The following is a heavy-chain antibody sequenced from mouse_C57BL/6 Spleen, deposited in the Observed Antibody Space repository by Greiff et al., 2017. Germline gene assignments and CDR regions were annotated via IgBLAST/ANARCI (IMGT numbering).Heavy chain of an antibody. CDR2: ISRGGSYT. V-gene: IGHV5-6*01. CDR3: ARQNDVYWGY. D-gene: IGHD2-3*01. CDR1: GFTFSSYG. J-gene: IGHJ2*01. Sequence: EVKLLESGGDLVKPGGSLKLSCAASGFTFSSYGMSWVRQTPDKRLEWVATISRGGSYTYYPDSVKGRFTISRDNAKNTLYLQISRLKSEDTAMYYCARQNDVYWGYWGQGTTLTVSS.